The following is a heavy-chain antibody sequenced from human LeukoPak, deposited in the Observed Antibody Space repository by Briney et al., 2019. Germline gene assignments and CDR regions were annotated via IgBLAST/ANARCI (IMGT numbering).Heavy chain of an antibody. Sequence: GGSLRLSCAASGFTFNTYSMNWVRQASGKGLEWIGRIKTRADGGTTDYAAPVKGRFTISRDDSKNTLYLQMSSLQTEDTAVYYCATETSHYSSSFDYWGQGTLVTVSS. D-gene: IGHD6-6*01. CDR3: ATETSHYSSSFDY. J-gene: IGHJ4*02. V-gene: IGHV3-15*01. CDR2: IKTRADGGTT. CDR1: GFTFNTYS.